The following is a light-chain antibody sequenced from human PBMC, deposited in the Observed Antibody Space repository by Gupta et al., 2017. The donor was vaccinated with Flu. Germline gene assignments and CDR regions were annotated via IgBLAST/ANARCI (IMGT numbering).Light chain of an antibody. V-gene: IGLV4-69*01. Sequence: QLVFTHSPSASASLGASVKLTCTLNSGHSPYGIAWHQQRPEKCPRFLRKVNSDGSNSKGDGIPDRFSGASSGDAPYLTISSLQSEEEADYFCQAWGTGVRVFGGGTKVTVL. CDR2: VNSDGSN. CDR1: SGHSPYG. CDR3: QAWGTGVRV. J-gene: IGLJ3*02.